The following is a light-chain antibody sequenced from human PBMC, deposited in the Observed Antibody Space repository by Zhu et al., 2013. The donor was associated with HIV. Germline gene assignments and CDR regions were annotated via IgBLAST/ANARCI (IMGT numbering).Light chain of an antibody. V-gene: IGKV1-39*01. J-gene: IGKJ4*01. CDR2: DAS. CDR3: QQSYSSPLT. CDR1: QDISNY. Sequence: DIQLTQSPSFLSASVGDRVTITCRASQDISNYLNWYQQKPGKAPKLLIYDASNLETGVPSRFSGSGSGTDFILTISSLQPEDFATYYCQQSYSSPLTFGGGTKVEMK.